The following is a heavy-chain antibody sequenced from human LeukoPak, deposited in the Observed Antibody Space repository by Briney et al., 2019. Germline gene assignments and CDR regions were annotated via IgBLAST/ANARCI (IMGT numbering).Heavy chain of an antibody. J-gene: IGHJ3*02. Sequence: VASVKVSCKASGYTFTSYGISWVRQAPGQGLEWMGWISAYNGNTNYAQKLQGRVTMTTDTSTSTAYMELRSLRSDDTAVYYCATVDTAMTDAFDIRGQGTMVTVSS. CDR1: GYTFTSYG. CDR2: ISAYNGNT. D-gene: IGHD5-18*01. V-gene: IGHV1-18*01. CDR3: ATVDTAMTDAFDI.